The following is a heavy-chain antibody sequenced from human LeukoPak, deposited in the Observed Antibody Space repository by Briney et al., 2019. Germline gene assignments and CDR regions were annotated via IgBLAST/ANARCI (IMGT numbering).Heavy chain of an antibody. CDR1: GGSFSGYY. V-gene: IGHV4-34*01. Sequence: SETLSHTCAVYGGSFSGYYWSWIRQPPGKGLGWIGEINHSGSTNYNPSLKSRVTISVDTSKNQFSLKLSSVTAADTAMYYCARNYGSGSYYWFDPWGQGTLVTVSS. D-gene: IGHD3-10*01. CDR2: INHSGST. J-gene: IGHJ5*02. CDR3: ARNYGSGSYYWFDP.